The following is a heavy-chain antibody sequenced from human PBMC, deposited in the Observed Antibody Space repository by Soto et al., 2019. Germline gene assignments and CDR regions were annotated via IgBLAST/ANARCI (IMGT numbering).Heavy chain of an antibody. CDR2: IYHSGST. V-gene: IGHV4-4*02. CDR1: GGSITSSNW. CDR3: ASLGTTVSSFDY. D-gene: IGHD4-4*01. Sequence: QAQLQESGPGLVRPSGTLSLTCAVSGGSITSSNWWNWVRQPPGTGLEWIGEIYHSGSTNYNPSLKSRVTISVDKPKNQFSLRLSSVTAADTAVYYCASLGTTVSSFDYWGQGTLVTVPS. J-gene: IGHJ4*02.